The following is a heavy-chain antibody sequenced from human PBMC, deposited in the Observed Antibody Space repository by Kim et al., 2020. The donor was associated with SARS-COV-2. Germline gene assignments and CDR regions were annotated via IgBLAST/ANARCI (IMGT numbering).Heavy chain of an antibody. J-gene: IGHJ6*02. V-gene: IGHV5-10-1*01. D-gene: IGHD1-7*01. CDR2: YT. Sequence: YTNYSPSCQGHVTISADQSISTAYLQWSSLKASDTAMYYCARLTGTRGMDVWGQGTTVTVSS. CDR3: ARLTGTRGMDV.